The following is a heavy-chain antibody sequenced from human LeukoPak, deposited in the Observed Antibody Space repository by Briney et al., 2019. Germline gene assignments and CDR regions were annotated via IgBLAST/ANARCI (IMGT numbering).Heavy chain of an antibody. CDR1: GFTFSRNA. CDR3: AKDANYLRSSGYLVPIDF. V-gene: IGHV3-23*01. J-gene: IGHJ4*02. Sequence: GGSLRLSCAASGFTFSRNAMNWVRQAPGKGLEWVAAISGNGLGTYYADSVKGRFNISRDNSRNTLYLQMNSLRIEDTAFYYCAKDANYLRSSGYLVPIDFWGQGTLVTVSS. D-gene: IGHD3-22*01. CDR2: ISGNGLGT.